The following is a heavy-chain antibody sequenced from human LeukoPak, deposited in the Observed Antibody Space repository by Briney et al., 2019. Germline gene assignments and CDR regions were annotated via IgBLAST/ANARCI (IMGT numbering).Heavy chain of an antibody. CDR3: AXXXXGNSPAHAFDI. CDR2: IYHSGST. V-gene: IGHV4-38-2*01. J-gene: IGHJ3*02. Sequence: SETLSLTCAVSGYSISSGYYWGWIRQPPGKGLEWIGSIYHSGSTYYNPSLKSRATISVDTSKNQFSLKLSSVAAADTAVYYCAXXXXGNSPAHAFDIWGQGTMVTVSX. D-gene: IGHD4-23*01. CDR1: GYSISSGYY.